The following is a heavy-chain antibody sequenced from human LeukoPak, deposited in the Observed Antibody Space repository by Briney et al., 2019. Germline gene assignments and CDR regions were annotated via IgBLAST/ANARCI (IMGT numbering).Heavy chain of an antibody. CDR1: GYSFTTYW. CDR3: ARGIYCSSTSCSHWFDP. V-gene: IGHV5-51*01. D-gene: IGHD2-2*01. Sequence: GESLKISCKGSGYSFTTYWIGWVRQMPGKGLEWMGIIYPGDSDTRYSPSFQGQVTISADKSISTAYLQWSSLKASDTAMYYCARGIYCSSTSCSHWFDPWGQGTLVTVS. J-gene: IGHJ5*02. CDR2: IYPGDSDT.